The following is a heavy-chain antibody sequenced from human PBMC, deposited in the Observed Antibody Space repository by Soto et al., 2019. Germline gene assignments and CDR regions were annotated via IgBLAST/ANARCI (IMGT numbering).Heavy chain of an antibody. D-gene: IGHD2-8*02. CDR1: GFTFSGYW. J-gene: IGHJ5*02. CDR2: ISPDGSEE. Sequence: EVQLVESGGGLVQPGGSLRLSCAASGFTFSGYWMTWVRQAPGKGLEGVANISPDGSEEYYVDSGKGPFTISRDKAKNSVYLQMNSRRGEDTALYYCTRDLNHDTGPWGQGTQVTVSS. V-gene: IGHV3-7*04. CDR3: TRDLNHDTGP.